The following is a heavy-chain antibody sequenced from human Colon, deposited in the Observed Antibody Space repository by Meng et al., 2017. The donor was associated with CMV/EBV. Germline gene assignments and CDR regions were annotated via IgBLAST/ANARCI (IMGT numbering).Heavy chain of an antibody. CDR3: AKNYLGNYNGMDA. D-gene: IGHD1-7*01. CDR1: GFTFSSYW. V-gene: IGHV3-7*01. Sequence: GESLKISCAASGFTFSSYWMSWVRQAPGKGLEWVANIKQDGSEKYYVDSVKGRFTISRDNSNNTLYLQINSPRAEDTAVYYCAKNYLGNYNGMDAWGQGTTVTVSS. J-gene: IGHJ6*02. CDR2: IKQDGSEK.